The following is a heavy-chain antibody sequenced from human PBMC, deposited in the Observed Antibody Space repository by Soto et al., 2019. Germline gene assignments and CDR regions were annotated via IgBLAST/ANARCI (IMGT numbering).Heavy chain of an antibody. CDR1: GFSLSTSGVG. CDR2: IYWDDDK. CDR3: AHAPFGGWNSVPLRCYYYYMGV. D-gene: IGHD1-7*01. J-gene: IGHJ6*03. Sequence: QITLKESGPTLVKPTQTLTLTCTFSGFSLSTSGVGVGWIRQPPGKALEWLALIYWDDDKRYSPSLKSRLTITKDTSKNQVVLTMTDSDPVDTATYYCAHAPFGGWNSVPLRCYYYYMGVWGKGTTVTVSS. V-gene: IGHV2-5*02.